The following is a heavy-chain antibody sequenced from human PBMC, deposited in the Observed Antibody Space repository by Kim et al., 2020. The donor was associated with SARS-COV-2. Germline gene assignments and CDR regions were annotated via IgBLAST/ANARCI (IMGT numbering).Heavy chain of an antibody. J-gene: IGHJ4*02. CDR3: ARDSPDGSGKHYINLLSGSFDN. V-gene: IGHV3-30*04. CDR2: ISYDGSNK. D-gene: IGHD3-10*01. CDR1: GFTFSNYA. Sequence: GGSLRLSCAASGFTFSNYAFYWVRQAPGKGLEWVAVISYDGSNKHYAASVRGRFTISRDNSKNTLYLQMNSLRAEDTAVYYCARDSPDGSGKHYINLLSGSFDNWGQGTLVTVSS.